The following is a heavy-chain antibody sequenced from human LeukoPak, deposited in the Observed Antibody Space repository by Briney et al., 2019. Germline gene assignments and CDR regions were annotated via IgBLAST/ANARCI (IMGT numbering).Heavy chain of an antibody. CDR1: GFTFSSYG. D-gene: IGHD3-10*01. CDR3: AKGAGGPYNWFDP. Sequence: GGSLRLSCAASGFTFSSYGMHWVRQAPGKGLEWVAVISYDGSNKYYADSVKSRFTISRDNSKNTLYLQMNSLRAEDTAVYYCAKGAGGPYNWFDPWGQGTLVTVSS. V-gene: IGHV3-30*18. J-gene: IGHJ5*02. CDR2: ISYDGSNK.